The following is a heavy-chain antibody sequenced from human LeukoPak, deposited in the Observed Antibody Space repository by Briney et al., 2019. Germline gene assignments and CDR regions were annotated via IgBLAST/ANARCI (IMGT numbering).Heavy chain of an antibody. CDR1: EFTFSSYA. CDR3: AKCMAVADDTFDI. CDR2: ISGSGGST. Sequence: PGGSLRLSCAASEFTFSSYAMSWVRQAPGRGLEWGSAISGSGGSTYYADSVKGRSTISRDNSKNTLYLHMNGLRAEDTAVYYCAKCMAVADDTFDIWGQGTMVTVSS. D-gene: IGHD6-19*01. J-gene: IGHJ3*02. V-gene: IGHV3-23*01.